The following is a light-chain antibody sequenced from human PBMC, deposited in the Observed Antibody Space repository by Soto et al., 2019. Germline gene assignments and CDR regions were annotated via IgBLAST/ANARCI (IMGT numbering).Light chain of an antibody. V-gene: IGKV3-20*01. CDR2: GAS. J-gene: IGKJ4*01. CDR3: LQYATSPLT. CDR1: QSVGKNY. Sequence: EIVLTQSPGTLSLSPGERATLSCRASQSVGKNYVAWYQKKPGQAPRLLIYGASSRATGIPDRFSGSGSGTYLTLTISRLEPEDFEVYFCLQYATSPLTFGGGTTVEI.